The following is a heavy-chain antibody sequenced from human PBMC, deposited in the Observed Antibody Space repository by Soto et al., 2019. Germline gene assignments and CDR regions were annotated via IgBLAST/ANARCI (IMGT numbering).Heavy chain of an antibody. CDR3: ACSYYDFWSGYLGRYYYYGMDV. D-gene: IGHD3-3*01. CDR1: GGSFSGYY. V-gene: IGHV4-34*01. CDR2: INHSGST. J-gene: IGHJ6*02. Sequence: PSETLSLTCAVYGGSFSGYYWSWIRQPPGEGVEGIGEINHSGSTNYNPSLRSRVTISVDTSKNLFSLKLSSVTAADTAVYYCACSYYDFWSGYLGRYYYYGMDVWGQGTTVTVSS.